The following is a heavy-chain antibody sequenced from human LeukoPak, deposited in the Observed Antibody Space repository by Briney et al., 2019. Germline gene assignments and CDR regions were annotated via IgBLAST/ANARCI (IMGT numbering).Heavy chain of an antibody. Sequence: SETLSLTCAVYGGSFSGYYWSWIRQPPGKGLEWIGEINHSGSTSYNPSLKSRVTISVDTSKNQFSLKLSTVIAADTAVYYCARGPREGAIGFDYWGQGSLVTVSS. V-gene: IGHV4-34*01. J-gene: IGHJ4*02. D-gene: IGHD1-26*01. CDR1: GGSFSGYY. CDR3: ARGPREGAIGFDY. CDR2: INHSGST.